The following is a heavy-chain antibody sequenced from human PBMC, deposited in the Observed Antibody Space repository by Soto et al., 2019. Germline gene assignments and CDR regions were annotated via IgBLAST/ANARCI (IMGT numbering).Heavy chain of an antibody. CDR2: ITYDGSNT. Sequence: LSSAAAGVTFNGYTMNWVCQAQGKGLEWVAVITYDGSNTYYADSVKGRFTISRDNSKNTLYLQMNSLRAEDTTVYYCAKGPIAAAELLHHWFDPWGQGTLVTVSS. D-gene: IGHD6-13*01. CDR1: GVTFNGYT. J-gene: IGHJ5*02. V-gene: IGHV3-30*18. CDR3: AKGPIAAAELLHHWFDP.